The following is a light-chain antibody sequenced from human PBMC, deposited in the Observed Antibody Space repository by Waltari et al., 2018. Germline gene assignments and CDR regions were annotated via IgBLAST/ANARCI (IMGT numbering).Light chain of an antibody. CDR2: VHSDGSH. V-gene: IGLV4-69*01. CDR1: SGHSSYA. J-gene: IGLJ3*02. Sequence: QLMLTQSPSASASLGASVKLTCTLSSGHSSYAIAWHQQQPEKGPRYLMKVHSDGSHIKGDGIPDRFSGSSSGAERYLTISSLQSEDEADYYCQTGGFGIWVFGGGTKLTVL. CDR3: QTGGFGIWV.